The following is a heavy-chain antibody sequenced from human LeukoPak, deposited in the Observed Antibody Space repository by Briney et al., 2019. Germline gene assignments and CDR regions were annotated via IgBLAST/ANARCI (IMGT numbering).Heavy chain of an antibody. V-gene: IGHV4-34*01. CDR2: INHSGST. J-gene: IGHJ4*02. CDR3: ARASRYYDSSGLDY. D-gene: IGHD3-22*01. CDR1: GGSFSGYY. Sequence: SETLSLTCAVHGGSFSGYYWSWIRQPPGKGLEWIGEINHSGSTNYNPSLKSRVTISVDTSKNQFSLKLSSVTAADTAVYYCARASRYYDSSGLDYWGQGTLVTVSS.